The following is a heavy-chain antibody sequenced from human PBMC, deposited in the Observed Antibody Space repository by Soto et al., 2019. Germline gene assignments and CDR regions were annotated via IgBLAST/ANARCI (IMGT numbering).Heavy chain of an antibody. V-gene: IGHV3-53*01. CDR2: VFADGNT. D-gene: IGHD1-26*01. CDR3: AKGDFDS. Sequence: GGSLRLSCAASGLIVSDNYMSWVRQAPGKGLEWVAIVFADGNTYHADSVKGRFTVSRDNSKNTLDLQMNSLRVEDTAVYYCAKGDFDSWGLGTLVTVSS. CDR1: GLIVSDNY. J-gene: IGHJ4*02.